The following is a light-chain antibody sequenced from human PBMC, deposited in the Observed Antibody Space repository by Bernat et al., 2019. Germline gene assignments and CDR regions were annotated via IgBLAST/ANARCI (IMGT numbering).Light chain of an antibody. CDR3: QQYDLYPLT. CDR1: QDISKY. Sequence: DIQMTQSPSSLSASVGDRVTITCRATQDISKYLAWFQQKPGKAPKSLIYGASTLHSGVPSRFSGSGSGTDFTLTISSLQPDDLATYYCQQYDLYPLTFGGGTKVEVK. V-gene: IGKV1-16*01. CDR2: GAS. J-gene: IGKJ4*02.